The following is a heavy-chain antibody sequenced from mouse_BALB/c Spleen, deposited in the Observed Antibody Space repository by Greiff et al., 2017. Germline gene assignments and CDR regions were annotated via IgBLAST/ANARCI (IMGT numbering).Heavy chain of an antibody. CDR3: TRQGIGQGYAMDY. D-gene: IGHD3-3*01. V-gene: IGHV14-3*02. J-gene: IGHJ4*01. CDR2: IYPGSGST. Sequence: VQLQQSGAELVKPGASVKLSCTASGFNIKDTYMHWVKQRHGQGLEWIGNIYPGSGSTNYDEKFKGKGTLTVDTSSSTAYMHLSSLTSEDSAVYYCTRQGIGQGYAMDYWGQGTSVTVSS. CDR1: GFNIKDTY.